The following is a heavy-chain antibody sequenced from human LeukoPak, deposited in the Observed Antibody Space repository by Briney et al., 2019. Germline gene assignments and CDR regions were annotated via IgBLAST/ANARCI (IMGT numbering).Heavy chain of an antibody. CDR3: AREGVSESYYGY. CDR2: IKQDGSEK. V-gene: IGHV3-7*01. D-gene: IGHD1-26*01. CDR1: GFTFSSYG. Sequence: GGSLRLSCAASGFTFSSYGMHWVRQAPGKGLEWVANIKQDGSEKYYVDSVKGRFTISRDNAKNSLYLQMNSLRAEDTAVYYCAREGVSESYYGYWGQGTLVTVSS. J-gene: IGHJ4*02.